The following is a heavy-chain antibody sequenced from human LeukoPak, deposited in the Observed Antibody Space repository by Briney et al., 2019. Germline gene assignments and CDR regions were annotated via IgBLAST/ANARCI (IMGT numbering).Heavy chain of an antibody. V-gene: IGHV4-39*07. CDR2: IYYSGST. Sequence: SETLSLTCTVSGGSISSSSYYWGWIRQPPGKGLEWIGNIYYSGSTYYNPSLKSRVTISVDTSKNQFSLKLSSVTAADTAVYYCARDGRFPPEVLPHYFDYWGQGTLVTVSS. J-gene: IGHJ4*02. D-gene: IGHD1-26*01. CDR3: ARDGRFPPEVLPHYFDY. CDR1: GGSISSSSYY.